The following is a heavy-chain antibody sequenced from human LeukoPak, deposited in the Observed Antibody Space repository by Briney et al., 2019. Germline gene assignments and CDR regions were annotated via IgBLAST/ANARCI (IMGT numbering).Heavy chain of an antibody. CDR3: ARSQTRVGVVIGN. Sequence: GGSLRLSCAASGFTFSNYAMSWVRQAPGKGLEWVSAVSDTGGSTYYSYSVKGHFAISRDNAKSSLFLQMHSLTAEDTAIYYCARSQTRVGVVIGNWGQGTLVTVSS. D-gene: IGHD3-3*01. CDR1: GFTFSNYA. J-gene: IGHJ4*02. V-gene: IGHV3-23*01. CDR2: VSDTGGST.